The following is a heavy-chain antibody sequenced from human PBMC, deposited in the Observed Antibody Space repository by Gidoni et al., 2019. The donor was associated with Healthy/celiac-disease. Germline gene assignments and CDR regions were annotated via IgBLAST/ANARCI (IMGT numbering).Heavy chain of an antibody. Sequence: RLSCAASGFTFSSYWMSWVRQAPGKGLEWVANIKQDGSEKYYVDSVKGRFTISRDNAKNSLYLQMNSLRAEDTAVYYCARVQAQYYDFWSGSGEYYFDYWGQGTLVTVSS. J-gene: IGHJ4*02. D-gene: IGHD3-3*01. CDR1: GFTFSSYW. V-gene: IGHV3-7*03. CDR2: IKQDGSEK. CDR3: ARVQAQYYDFWSGSGEYYFDY.